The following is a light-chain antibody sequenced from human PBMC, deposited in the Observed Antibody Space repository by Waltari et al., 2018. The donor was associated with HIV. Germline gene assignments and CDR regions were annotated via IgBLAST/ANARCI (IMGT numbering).Light chain of an antibody. J-gene: IGLJ2*01. CDR3: ASLSNSITLVV. Sequence: QSALSQPASVSGSPGQSVTISCNGTNSDIGASDYVSWYQKFPDRVPRLLIYDVKKRTSGVSSRFSGSKAANTASLTISGLQPEDEADFYCASLSNSITLVVFGGGTHLTVL. V-gene: IGLV2-14*01. CDR1: NSDIGASDY. CDR2: DVK.